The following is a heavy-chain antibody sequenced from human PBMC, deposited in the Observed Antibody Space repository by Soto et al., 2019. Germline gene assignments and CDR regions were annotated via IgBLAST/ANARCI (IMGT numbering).Heavy chain of an antibody. Sequence: EVQLLESGGGLVQPGGSLRLSCAASGVTFSSYAMSWVRQAPGKGLEWVSAISGSGARTYYANSVKGRFTISRDNSKNTLYLQMNSLRAEDTAVYDCAKVLGSSGWVYWYFDLWGRGTLVTVSS. J-gene: IGHJ2*01. CDR1: GVTFSSYA. D-gene: IGHD6-19*01. V-gene: IGHV3-23*01. CDR3: AKVLGSSGWVYWYFDL. CDR2: ISGSGART.